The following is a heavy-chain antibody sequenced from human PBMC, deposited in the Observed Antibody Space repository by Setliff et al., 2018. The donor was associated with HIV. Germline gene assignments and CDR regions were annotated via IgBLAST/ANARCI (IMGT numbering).Heavy chain of an antibody. CDR1: GGSISSNSYY. Sequence: SETLSLTCTVSGGSISSNSYYWGWIRQPPGKGLEWIGSIYYSGSTYYNSSLKSRVTISVDTSKNQFSLKLSSVTAADTAVYYCARQGGYSGYGFYYYYYYMDVWGKGTTVTVSS. CDR3: ARQGGYSGYGFYYYYYYMDV. D-gene: IGHD5-12*01. CDR2: IYYSGST. J-gene: IGHJ6*03. V-gene: IGHV4-39*01.